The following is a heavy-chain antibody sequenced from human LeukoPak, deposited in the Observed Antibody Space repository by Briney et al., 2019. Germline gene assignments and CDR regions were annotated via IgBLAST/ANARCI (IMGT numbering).Heavy chain of an antibody. CDR1: GSTFTVSY. CDR2: INPNSGGT. Sequence: ASVKVSCRDPGSTFTVSYMHWVRQAPGQGLEWMGWINPNSGGTNYAQKFQGRVTMTRDTSISTAYMELSSLISDDTAVYYCARPLNSGAYPVDYWGQGTLVTVSS. V-gene: IGHV1-2*02. J-gene: IGHJ4*02. D-gene: IGHD1-26*01. CDR3: ARPLNSGAYPVDY.